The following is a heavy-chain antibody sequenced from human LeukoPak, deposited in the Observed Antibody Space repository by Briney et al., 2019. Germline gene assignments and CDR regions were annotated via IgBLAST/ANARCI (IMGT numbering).Heavy chain of an antibody. CDR1: GFSFSSYS. Sequence: GGSLRLSCAASGFSFSSYSMNWVRQAPGKGLEWVSYISSSSSTIYYADSVKGRFTISRDNAKNSLYLQMNSLRVDDTAVYYCARDLGRDGYNLGYWGQGTLVTVSS. V-gene: IGHV3-48*01. J-gene: IGHJ4*02. D-gene: IGHD5-24*01. CDR3: ARDLGRDGYNLGY. CDR2: ISSSSSTI.